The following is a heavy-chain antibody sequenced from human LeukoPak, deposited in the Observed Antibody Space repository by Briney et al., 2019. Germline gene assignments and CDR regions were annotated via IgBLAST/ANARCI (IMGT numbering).Heavy chain of an antibody. CDR3: ARVAIVVVIPHFDY. CDR1: GGSFSGYY. Sequence: PSETLSLTCAVYGGSFSGYYWSWIRQPPGRGLEWIGEINHSGSTNYNPSLKSRVTISVDTSKNQFSLKLSSVTAADTAVYYCARVAIVVVIPHFDYWGQGTLVTVSS. CDR2: INHSGST. V-gene: IGHV4-34*01. D-gene: IGHD3-22*01. J-gene: IGHJ4*02.